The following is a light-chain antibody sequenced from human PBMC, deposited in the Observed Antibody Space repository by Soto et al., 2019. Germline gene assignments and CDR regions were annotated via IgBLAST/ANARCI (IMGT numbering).Light chain of an antibody. CDR3: AAWDDSLSGRYV. Sequence: QSVLTQPPSASGTPGQRVTISCSGSSSNIGSNYVYWYQQLPGTAPKLLIYSNNQRPSGVPDRFSGSKSGTSASLAISGLRSEDEADYYCAAWDDSLSGRYVFGTGTKGTVL. CDR1: SSNIGSNY. J-gene: IGLJ1*01. CDR2: SNN. V-gene: IGLV1-47*02.